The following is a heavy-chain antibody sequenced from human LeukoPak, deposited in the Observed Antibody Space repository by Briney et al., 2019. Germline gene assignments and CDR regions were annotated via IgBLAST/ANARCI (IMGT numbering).Heavy chain of an antibody. D-gene: IGHD3-3*01. J-gene: IGHJ4*02. CDR3: ARHRFLEWLITSNHCYFDY. Sequence: SETLSLTCAVYGHSFSGYYWSWIRHPPGKGLEWIGEIIHSGSNNYNPSLKSRVPISVNKTKKQSSLKLRAVNAAETAVYYCARHRFLEWLITSNHCYFDYWGQGTLVTVS. CDR1: GHSFSGYY. V-gene: IGHV4-34*12. CDR2: IIHSGSN.